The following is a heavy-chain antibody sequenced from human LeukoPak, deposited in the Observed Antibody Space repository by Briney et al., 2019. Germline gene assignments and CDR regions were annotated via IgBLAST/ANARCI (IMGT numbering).Heavy chain of an antibody. J-gene: IGHJ5*02. CDR3: TRTGLGYSLANGLDA. Sequence: GGSLRLSCGASGFTFGTYWMHWVRQAPGKGLVWVSGINSDGGTTTYADSVKGRFTISRDTSKNTLYLQMNSLRAEDTAVYYCTRTGLGYSLANGLDAWGQGTLVTVSS. V-gene: IGHV3-74*01. CDR1: GFTFGTYW. D-gene: IGHD5-18*01. CDR2: INSDGGTT.